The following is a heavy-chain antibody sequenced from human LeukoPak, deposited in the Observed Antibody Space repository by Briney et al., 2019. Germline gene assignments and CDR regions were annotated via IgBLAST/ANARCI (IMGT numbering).Heavy chain of an antibody. CDR1: GFTFSSYS. CDR3: ARDRYCSSTSCYSPGPD. Sequence: GGSLRLSCAASGFTFSSYSMNWVRQAPGKGLEWVSSISSSSSYIYYADSVKGRFTISRDNAKNSLYLQMNSLRAEDTAVYYCARDRYCSSTSCYSPGPDWGQGTQVTVSS. V-gene: IGHV3-21*01. CDR2: ISSSSSYI. D-gene: IGHD2-2*01. J-gene: IGHJ4*02.